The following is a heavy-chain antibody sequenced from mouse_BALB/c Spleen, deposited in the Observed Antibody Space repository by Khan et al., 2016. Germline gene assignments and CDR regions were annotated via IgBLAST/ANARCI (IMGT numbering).Heavy chain of an antibody. J-gene: IGHJ2*01. V-gene: IGHV1-80*01. CDR3: ARRDYYGSSYLDY. D-gene: IGHD1-1*01. CDR1: GYAFSSYW. CDR2: IYPGDGDT. Sequence: QVQLQQSGAELVRPGSSVKISCKASGYAFSSYWMNWVKQRPGQGLEWIGQIYPGDGDTNYNGKFKGKATLTADKSSSTAYMQLSSLTSEDSAVYFCARRDYYGSSYLDYWGQGTTLTVSS.